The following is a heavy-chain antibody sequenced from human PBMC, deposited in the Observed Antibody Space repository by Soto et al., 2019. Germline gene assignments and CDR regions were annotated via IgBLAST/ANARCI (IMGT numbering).Heavy chain of an antibody. J-gene: IGHJ1*01. CDR3: AKDRIAAAGTEYFQH. CDR2: ISWNSGSI. CDR1: GFTFDDYA. V-gene: IGHV3-9*01. Sequence: GGSLRLSCAASGFTFDDYAMHWVRQAPGKGLEWVSGISWNSGSIGYADSVKGRFTISRDNAKNSLYLQMNSLRAEDTALYYCAKDRIAAAGTEYFQHWGQGTLVTVSS. D-gene: IGHD6-13*01.